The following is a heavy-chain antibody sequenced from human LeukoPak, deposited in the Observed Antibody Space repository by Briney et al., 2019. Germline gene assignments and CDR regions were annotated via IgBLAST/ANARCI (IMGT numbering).Heavy chain of an antibody. V-gene: IGHV3-23*01. CDR1: GFTFTSYS. CDR3: AKERQAGDYFTSDH. J-gene: IGHJ4*02. CDR2: ISGSSPAT. Sequence: GGSLRLSCAASGFTFTSYSMSWVRQAPGKGLEWVSAISGSSPATYYSGSVKGRFTISRDNSKNTLYLQMNSLRAEDTAVYYCAKERQAGDYFTSDHWGQGTLVTVSS. D-gene: IGHD4-17*01.